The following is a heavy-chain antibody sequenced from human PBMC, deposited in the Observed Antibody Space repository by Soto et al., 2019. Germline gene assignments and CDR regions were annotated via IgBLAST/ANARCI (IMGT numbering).Heavy chain of an antibody. CDR3: ASWEYVDTAMATRPYYFDY. D-gene: IGHD5-18*01. J-gene: IGHJ4*02. CDR1: GGSISSSSYY. Sequence: QLQLQESGPGLVKPSETLSLTCTVSGGSISSSSYYWGWIRQPPGKGLEWIGSIYYSGSTYYNPSLKSRVTISVDTSKTQFSLKLSSVTAADTAVYYCASWEYVDTAMATRPYYFDYWGQGTLVTVSS. CDR2: IYYSGST. V-gene: IGHV4-39*01.